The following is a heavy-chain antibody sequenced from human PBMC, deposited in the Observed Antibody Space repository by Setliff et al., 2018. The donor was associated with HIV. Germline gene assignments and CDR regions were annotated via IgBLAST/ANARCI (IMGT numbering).Heavy chain of an antibody. V-gene: IGHV4-4*09. CDR3: ATLDPSGGNFLAY. CDR1: GDTDFY. Sequence: PSETLSRTCTVSGDTDFYWNWIRQPPGKGLEWIGYIHASGKTNYNPSLKSRVTISLDTSKMQFSLHLTSVTAADTAVYYCATLDPSGGNFLAYWGQGTLVTVSS. D-gene: IGHD2-21*02. J-gene: IGHJ4*02. CDR2: IHASGKT.